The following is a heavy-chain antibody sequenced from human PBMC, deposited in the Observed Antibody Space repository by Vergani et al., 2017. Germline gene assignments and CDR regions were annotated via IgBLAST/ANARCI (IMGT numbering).Heavy chain of an antibody. CDR1: GFRVTTYA. Sequence: VELLESGGGLAQPGGSLRVSCSASGFRVTTYAMNWVRQAPGKGLEWVSGISASGHDTDYADSVKGRFTISRDSFKNTVYLQMNSLRAEDTAIYYCARDQRDSTIFGAHRYAYWGQGTRVTVSS. CDR2: ISASGHDT. V-gene: IGHV3-23*01. D-gene: IGHD3-3*01. CDR3: ARDQRDSTIFGAHRYAY. J-gene: IGHJ4*02.